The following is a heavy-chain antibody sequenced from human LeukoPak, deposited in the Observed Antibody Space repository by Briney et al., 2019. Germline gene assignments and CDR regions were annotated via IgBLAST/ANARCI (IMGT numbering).Heavy chain of an antibody. Sequence: PSETLSLTCTVSGGSISNYYWSWLRQPAGKGLEWIGRIYSSGTTNYNPSLTGRVSMSVDTSKNQFSLKLNSVTAADTAVYYCARGSSGWYSIDYWGQETLVTVSS. CDR2: IYSSGTT. CDR3: ARGSSGWYSIDY. CDR1: GGSISNYY. V-gene: IGHV4-4*07. D-gene: IGHD6-19*01. J-gene: IGHJ4*02.